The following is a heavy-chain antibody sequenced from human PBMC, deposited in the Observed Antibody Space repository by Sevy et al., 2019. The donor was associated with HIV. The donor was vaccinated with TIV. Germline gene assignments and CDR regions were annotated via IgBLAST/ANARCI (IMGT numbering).Heavy chain of an antibody. V-gene: IGHV3-23*01. CDR2: IGRSGGST. D-gene: IGHD3-10*01. J-gene: IGHJ6*02. CDR1: GFIFSSFA. CDR3: AKYYRDIYGGYYGMDV. Sequence: GGSLRLSCAGSGFIFSSFAMTWVRQAPGKGLEWVSTIGRSGGSTSYADSVKGRFTISRDNSKNMVYVQMNSLRAEDTAVYYCAKYYRDIYGGYYGMDVWGPGTTVTVSS.